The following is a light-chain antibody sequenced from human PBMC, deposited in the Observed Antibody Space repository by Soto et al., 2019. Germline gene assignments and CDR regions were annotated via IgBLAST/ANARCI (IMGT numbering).Light chain of an antibody. Sequence: QSALTQPASVSGSPGQSITISCTGTSSDVGSYNLVSWYQQHPGKAPKLMIYEGSKRPSGVSSRFSGSKSGNTASLTISGLQSEDEADYYCCSYAGSSTPVVFGGGTKLTVL. CDR3: CSYAGSSTPVV. J-gene: IGLJ2*01. CDR2: EGS. V-gene: IGLV2-23*01. CDR1: SSDVGSYNL.